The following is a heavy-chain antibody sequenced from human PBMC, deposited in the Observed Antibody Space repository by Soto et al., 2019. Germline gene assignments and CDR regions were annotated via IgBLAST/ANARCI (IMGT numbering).Heavy chain of an antibody. Sequence: QVQLQESGPGLVKPSQTLSLTCTVSGDSMSSSFFYWSWIRQPPGKGLEWMGYIYHDGSTYYSPSLKSRLTMSVATYKNQCSLELNSVTAADTAVYFCGRENSGYDPTGSLDYWGPGTLVTVSS. CDR2: IYHDGST. V-gene: IGHV4-30-4*01. CDR3: GRENSGYDPTGSLDY. J-gene: IGHJ4*02. CDR1: GDSMSSSFFY. D-gene: IGHD5-12*01.